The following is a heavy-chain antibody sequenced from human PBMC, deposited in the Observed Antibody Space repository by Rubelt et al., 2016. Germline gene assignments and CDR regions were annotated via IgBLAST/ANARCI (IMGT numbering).Heavy chain of an antibody. Sequence: VQLQESGPGLVKPSQTLSLTCAVSGDSINSGVYYWTWIRQHPGKGLEWIGYFYHRGSTYYNPSLKSRVSISADMSKNQFSLKLTCVTVADTAVDYCARGDFWSGLGSGIDPWGQGALVTVSS. J-gene: IGHJ5*02. CDR2: FYHRGST. CDR1: GDSINSGVYY. D-gene: IGHD3-3*01. V-gene: IGHV4-31*11. CDR3: ARGDFWSGLGSGIDP.